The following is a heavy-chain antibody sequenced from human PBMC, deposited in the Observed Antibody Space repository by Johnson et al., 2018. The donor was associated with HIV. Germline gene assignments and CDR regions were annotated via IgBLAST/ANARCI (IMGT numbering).Heavy chain of an antibody. Sequence: QLVESGGGVVQPGRSLRLSCAASGFTFSSFGMHWVRQAPGKGLEWVAVIWYDGSDKYYADSVKGRFTISRDNTKKSLYLEMNSLRVDDTAIYYCTRESTPWGADYVGYGLDVWGQGTMVAVSS. V-gene: IGHV3-33*01. CDR3: TRESTPWGADYVGYGLDV. D-gene: IGHD5-18*01. CDR1: GFTFSSFG. J-gene: IGHJ3*01. CDR2: IWYDGSDK.